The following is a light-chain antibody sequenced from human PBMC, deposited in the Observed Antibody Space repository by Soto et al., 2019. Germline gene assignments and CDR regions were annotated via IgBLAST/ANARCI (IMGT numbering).Light chain of an antibody. J-gene: IGLJ3*02. CDR1: SSNIGSNT. V-gene: IGLV1-44*01. CDR2: SNN. Sequence: QLVLTQPPSASGTPGQRVTISCSGSSSNIGSNTVNWYQQLPGTAPKLLIYSNNQRPSGVPDRFSGSKSGTSASLAISGLQSEDEADYYCAAWDDSLNAEVFGGGTKLTVL. CDR3: AAWDDSLNAEV.